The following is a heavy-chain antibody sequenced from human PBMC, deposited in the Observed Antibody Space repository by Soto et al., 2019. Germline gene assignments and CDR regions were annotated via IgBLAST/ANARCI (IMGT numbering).Heavy chain of an antibody. CDR3: ARIPQGEQWLVLDDY. D-gene: IGHD6-19*01. CDR2: IDPSDSYT. V-gene: IGHV5-10-1*01. J-gene: IGHJ4*02. CDR1: GYSFTSYW. Sequence: PRGSLKISCKGSGYSFTSYWISWVRQMPGKGLEWMGRIDPSDSYTNYSPSFQGHVTISADKSISTAHLQWSSLKASDTAMYYCARIPQGEQWLVLDDYWGQGTLVTVSS.